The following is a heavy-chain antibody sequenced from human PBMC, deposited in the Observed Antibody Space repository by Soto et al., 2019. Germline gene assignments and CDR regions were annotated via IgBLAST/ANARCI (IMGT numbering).Heavy chain of an antibody. Sequence: QVQLQESGPGLVKPSQTLSLTCTVSGGSISSGGYYWSWIRQHPGQGREWIGYIYYSGSTYYNPSGKSRVALSVDTSKNQSCMKLSSVTAVDTAVYYCARAGVDSRGYSDGYVDYWGQGTLVTVSS. CDR3: ARAGVDSRGYSDGYVDY. CDR2: IYYSGST. CDR1: GGSISSGGYY. D-gene: IGHD5-18*01. J-gene: IGHJ4*02. V-gene: IGHV4-31*03.